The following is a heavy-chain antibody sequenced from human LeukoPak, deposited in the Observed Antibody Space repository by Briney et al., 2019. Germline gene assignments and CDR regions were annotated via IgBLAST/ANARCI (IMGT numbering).Heavy chain of an antibody. Sequence: ASVKVSCKASGYAYTNYGISWVRHAPGQGLEWVARISGYNGNTDYAQKVKDRVTVTADTSTAYLEMRGLTSDDKTVYYYARDHGDFVGVKVGFDSWGQGTLVTVSS. CDR2: ISGYNGNT. D-gene: IGHD4-17*01. CDR3: ARDHGDFVGVKVGFDS. J-gene: IGHJ4*02. V-gene: IGHV1-18*01. CDR1: GYAYTNYG.